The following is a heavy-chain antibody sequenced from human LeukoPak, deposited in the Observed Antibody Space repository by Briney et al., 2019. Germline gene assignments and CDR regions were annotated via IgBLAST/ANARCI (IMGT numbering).Heavy chain of an antibody. CDR2: VDPEDGET. J-gene: IGHJ4*02. V-gene: IGHV1-24*01. D-gene: IGHD3-10*01. CDR1: GYTLTELS. Sequence: ASVKVSCKVSGYTLTELSMHWVRQAPGKGLEWMGGVDPEDGETIYAQRFQGRVTMTEDTSTDTAYMELSSLRSDDSAVYYCARNVDYYGSGSYQDPEDYWSQGTLVTVSS. CDR3: ARNVDYYGSGSYQDPEDY.